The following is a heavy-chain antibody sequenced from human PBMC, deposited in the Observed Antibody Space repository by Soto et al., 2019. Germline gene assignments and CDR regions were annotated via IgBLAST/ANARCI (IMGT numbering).Heavy chain of an antibody. CDR3: AREYSSGWYDGDYYFDY. J-gene: IGHJ4*02. CDR2: ISAYNGNT. V-gene: IGHV1-18*01. Sequence: ASVKVPCKASGYTFTSYGISWVRQAPGQGLEWMGWISAYNGNTNYAQKLQGRVTMTTDTSTSTAYMELRSLRSDDTAVYYCAREYSSGWYDGDYYFDYWGQGTLVTVSS. CDR1: GYTFTSYG. D-gene: IGHD6-19*01.